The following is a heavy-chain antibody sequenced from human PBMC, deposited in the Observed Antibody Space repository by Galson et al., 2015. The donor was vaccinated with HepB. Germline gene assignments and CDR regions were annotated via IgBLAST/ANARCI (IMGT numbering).Heavy chain of an antibody. CDR3: ARKISLVRGIITTPDYYYGIDV. J-gene: IGHJ6*02. CDR1: GSTFRSYL. V-gene: IGHV3-7*03. CDR2: INQDGSSK. Sequence: SLRLSCAASGSTFRSYLLNWVRQPPGKGLEWVAHINQDGSSKYYVDSVKGRFTISRDNAKDSVYLQLDSLRAEDTAVYYCARKISLVRGIITTPDYYYGIDVWGQGATVTVAS. D-gene: IGHD3-10*01.